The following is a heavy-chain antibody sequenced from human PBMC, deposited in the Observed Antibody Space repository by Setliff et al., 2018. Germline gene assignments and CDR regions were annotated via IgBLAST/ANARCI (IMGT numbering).Heavy chain of an antibody. CDR2: IYTSGST. Sequence: PSQTMSLTCTVAGGSISSYYWSWIRQPAGKGLEWIGRIYTSGSTNYNPSLKSRVTMSVDTSNNQFSLKLSSVTAADTAVYFCARDSRGNPPNYMDVWGKGTTVTVSS. J-gene: IGHJ6*03. V-gene: IGHV4-4*07. CDR1: GGSISSYY. CDR3: ARDSRGNPPNYMDV.